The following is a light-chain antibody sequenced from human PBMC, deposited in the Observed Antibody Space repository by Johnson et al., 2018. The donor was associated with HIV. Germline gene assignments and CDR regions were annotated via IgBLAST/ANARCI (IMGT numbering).Light chain of an antibody. J-gene: IGLJ1*01. CDR2: EKK. Sequence: QSVLTQPPSVSAAPGQKVTISCSGSSSNIGDNYVSWYQQLPGKGNKERREEKKERRGGRRERGEGGREGREERGGRKGGKKGDDADYYCGTWDSSLGASYVFGTGTKVTVL. V-gene: IGLV1-51*02. CDR3: GTWDSSLGASYV. CDR1: SSNIGDNY.